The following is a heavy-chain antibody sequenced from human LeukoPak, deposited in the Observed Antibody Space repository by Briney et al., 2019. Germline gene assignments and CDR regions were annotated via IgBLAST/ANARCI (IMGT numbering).Heavy chain of an antibody. V-gene: IGHV3-30*02. D-gene: IGHD5-18*01. Sequence: GGSLRLSCIASGFNFRNYGIHWVRQAPGKGLEWVAFIRYDGSNANYANSVKGRFTISRDNSQNTVYLQMNSLRAEDTAVYYCAKGARGYSYGWIPYWGQGTLVTVSS. J-gene: IGHJ4*02. CDR3: AKGARGYSYGWIPY. CDR1: GFNFRNYG. CDR2: IRYDGSNA.